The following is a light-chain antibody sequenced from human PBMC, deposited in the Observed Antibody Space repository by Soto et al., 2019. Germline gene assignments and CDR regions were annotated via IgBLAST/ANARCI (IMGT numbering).Light chain of an antibody. CDR3: ATWDSSLIAGV. Sequence: QSVLTQPPSVSAAPGQEVTISCSGSSSNTGNNFVSWYQHLPGTAPKLLIYDNDKRPSGIPDPFSGTKSGTSATLGITGLQTGDEAHYYCATWDSSLIAGVFGGGTKLTVL. J-gene: IGLJ2*01. V-gene: IGLV1-51*01. CDR1: SSNTGNNF. CDR2: DND.